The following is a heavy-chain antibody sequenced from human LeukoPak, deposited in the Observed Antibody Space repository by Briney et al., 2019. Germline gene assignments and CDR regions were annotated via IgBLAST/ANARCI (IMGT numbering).Heavy chain of an antibody. CDR2: ISGSDGTT. Sequence: GGSQRLSCAASGFTFSSYAMSWVRQAPGKGLEWVSSISGSDGTTYYADSVKGRFTISRDNSKNTLYLQMNSLRAEDTAVYYCAKLISPYDYWGQGTLVLVSS. CDR1: GFTFSSYA. J-gene: IGHJ4*02. V-gene: IGHV3-23*01. CDR3: AKLISPYDY.